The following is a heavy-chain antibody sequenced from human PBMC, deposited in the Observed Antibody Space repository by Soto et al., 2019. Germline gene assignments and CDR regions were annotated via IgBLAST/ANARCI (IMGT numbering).Heavy chain of an antibody. CDR3: ARAPALLVVRGVIITRAGAFDI. D-gene: IGHD3-10*01. Sequence: PSETLSLTCTVSGGSISSYYWSWIRQPPGKGLEWIGYIYYSGSTNYNPSLKSRVTISVGTSKNPFSLKLSSVTAADTAVYYCARAPALLVVRGVIITRAGAFDIWGQGTMVTVSS. CDR2: IYYSGST. V-gene: IGHV4-59*01. J-gene: IGHJ3*02. CDR1: GGSISSYY.